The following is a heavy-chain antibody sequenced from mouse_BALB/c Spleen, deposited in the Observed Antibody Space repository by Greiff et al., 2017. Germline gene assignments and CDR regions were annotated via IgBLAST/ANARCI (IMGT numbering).Heavy chain of an antibody. CDR3: GTYCGRPYWYFEV. Sequence: DVKLQESGPELVKPGASVKISCKASGYSFTGYFMNWVKQSHGKSLEWIGRIIPYNGDTYYNQKFKGKATFTVDKSSSTAHMELLSLTSEDSAVYYCGTYCGRPYWYFEVWGAGTTVTVSS. J-gene: IGHJ1*01. D-gene: IGHD2-10*01. V-gene: IGHV1-37*01. CDR1: GYSFTGYF. CDR2: IIPYNGDT.